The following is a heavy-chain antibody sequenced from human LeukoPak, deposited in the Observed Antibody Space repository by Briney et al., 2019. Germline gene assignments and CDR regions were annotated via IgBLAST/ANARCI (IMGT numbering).Heavy chain of an antibody. CDR3: ARSVSSSWPAYFDY. D-gene: IGHD6-13*01. Sequence: SGRSLRLSCAAPGFTFSSYAMHWVRQAPGKGLEWVAVISYDGSNKYYADSVKGRFTISRDNSKNTLYLQMNSLRAEDTAVYYCARSVSSSWPAYFDYWGQGTLVTVSS. V-gene: IGHV3-30*04. J-gene: IGHJ4*02. CDR1: GFTFSSYA. CDR2: ISYDGSNK.